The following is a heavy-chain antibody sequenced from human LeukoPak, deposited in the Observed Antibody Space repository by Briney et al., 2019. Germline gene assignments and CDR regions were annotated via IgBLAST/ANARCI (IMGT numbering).Heavy chain of an antibody. V-gene: IGHV1-3*01. CDR3: ARVVSPIKGRGYSYGSFDY. J-gene: IGHJ4*02. CDR1: GYTFTSYA. D-gene: IGHD5-18*01. CDR2: INAGNGNT. Sequence: GASVKVSCKASGYTFTSYAMHWVRQAPGQRLEWMGWINAGNGNTKYSQKFQGRVTITRDTSASTAYMELSSLRSEDTAAYYCARVVSPIKGRGYSYGSFDYWGQGTLVTVSS.